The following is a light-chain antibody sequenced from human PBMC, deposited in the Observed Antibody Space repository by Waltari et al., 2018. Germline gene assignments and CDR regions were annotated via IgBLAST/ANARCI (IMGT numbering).Light chain of an antibody. V-gene: IGKV1-39*01. Sequence: DIQMTQSPPSLSASVGDRVTVTCRASQSIRTSLNWYQQKAGKAPNLLIYVSSSLQSGVPSRFSGSGSGTDFTLTISSLQPEDFATYYCQQSYITPPTFGQGTKVEVK. CDR1: QSIRTS. CDR2: VSS. J-gene: IGKJ1*01. CDR3: QQSYITPPT.